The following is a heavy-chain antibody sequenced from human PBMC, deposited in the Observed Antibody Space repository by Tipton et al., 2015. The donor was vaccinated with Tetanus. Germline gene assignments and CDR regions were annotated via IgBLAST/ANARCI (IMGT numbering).Heavy chain of an antibody. CDR1: GFIFSSYG. CDR3: AREADCSGGSCFSGDFDN. CDR2: SWYDGTDK. D-gene: IGHD2-15*01. Sequence: SLRLSCAASGFIFSSYGIHWVRQAPGKGLEWVAVSWYDGTDKYYADSVKGRFTISRDNSKNTLYLQMNSLRAEDTAVCYCAREADCSGGSCFSGDFDNWGQGTQVTFSS. V-gene: IGHV3-33*01. J-gene: IGHJ4*02.